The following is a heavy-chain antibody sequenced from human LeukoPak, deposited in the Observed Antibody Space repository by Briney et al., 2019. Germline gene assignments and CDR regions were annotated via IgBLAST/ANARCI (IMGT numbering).Heavy chain of an antibody. V-gene: IGHV4-34*01. CDR3: ATVTQYWYFDL. Sequence: PSQTLSLTCTVYGGSFSGYYWSWIRQPPGKGLEWIGEINHSGSTNYNPSLKSRVTISVDTSKNQFSLKLSSVTAADTAVYYCATVTQYWYFDLWGRGTLVTVSS. J-gene: IGHJ2*01. CDR2: INHSGST. D-gene: IGHD4-17*01. CDR1: GGSFSGYY.